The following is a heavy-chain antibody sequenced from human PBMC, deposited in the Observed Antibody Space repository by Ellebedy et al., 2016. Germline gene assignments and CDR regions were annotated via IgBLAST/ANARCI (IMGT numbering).Heavy chain of an antibody. CDR2: ISYDGSNK. CDR3: ARRGCSSTSCLDY. D-gene: IGHD2-2*01. CDR1: GFTFSSYA. Sequence: GGSLRLXXAASGFTFSSYAMHWVRQAPGKGLEWVAVISYDGSNKYYADSVKGRFTISRDNSKNTLYLQMNSLRAEDTAVYYCARRGCSSTSCLDYWGQGTLVTVSS. V-gene: IGHV3-30-3*01. J-gene: IGHJ4*02.